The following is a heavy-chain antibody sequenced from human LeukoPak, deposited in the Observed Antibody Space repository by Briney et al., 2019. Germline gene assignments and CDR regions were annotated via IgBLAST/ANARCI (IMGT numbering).Heavy chain of an antibody. D-gene: IGHD3-22*01. Sequence: PGGSLRLSCAASGFTFSSYAMSWVRQAPGEGLEWVSAISGSGGSTYYADSVKGRFTISRDNSKNTLYLQMNSLRAEDTAVYYCAKDIDYYDSSGYYGYWGQGTLVTVSS. CDR3: AKDIDYYDSSGYYGY. CDR2: ISGSGGST. CDR1: GFTFSSYA. V-gene: IGHV3-23*01. J-gene: IGHJ4*02.